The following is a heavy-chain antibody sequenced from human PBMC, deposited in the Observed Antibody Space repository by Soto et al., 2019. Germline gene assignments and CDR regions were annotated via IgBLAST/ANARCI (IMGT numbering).Heavy chain of an antibody. CDR3: ARGGYSYGSGSRDWFDP. CDR2: IYYNENT. CDR1: GGSINSGDYY. J-gene: IGHJ5*02. Sequence: QVQLQESGPGLVKPSQTLSLTCTVSGGSINSGDYYWSWIRQPPGKGLEWIGYIYYNENTYYNPSVKSRVTISIYTSKNQFSLKLRSVTAADTAVYYCARGGYSYGSGSRDWFDPWGQGTQVTVSS. D-gene: IGHD5-18*01. V-gene: IGHV4-30-4*01.